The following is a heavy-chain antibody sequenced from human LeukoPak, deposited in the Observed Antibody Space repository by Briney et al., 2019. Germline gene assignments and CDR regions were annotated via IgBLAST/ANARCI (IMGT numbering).Heavy chain of an antibody. CDR3: SRVGVTTMTVDV. J-gene: IGHJ6*02. CDR2: IIRSGINT. V-gene: IGHV3-48*03. CDR1: GFTFSSYE. Sequence: GGSLRLSCAASGFTFSSYEMIWVRQAPGKGLEWVSYIIRSGINTYYADSVKGRFTISRDNAKNSLYLQMYSLRSEETALYYCSRVGVTTMTVDVWGQGTTVTVSS. D-gene: IGHD2-21*02.